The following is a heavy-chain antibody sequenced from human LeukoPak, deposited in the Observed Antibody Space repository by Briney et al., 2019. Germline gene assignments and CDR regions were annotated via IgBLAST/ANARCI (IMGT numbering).Heavy chain of an antibody. CDR1: GGSISIYY. Sequence: SETLSLTCTASGGSISIYYWSWIRQPPGKGLEWIGYTYNSGSTNYNPSLKSRVTISVDTSKNQFSLKLSSVTAADTAVYYCARARGDCSSTSCYGDEWFDPWGQGTLVTVSS. J-gene: IGHJ5*02. CDR3: ARARGDCSSTSCYGDEWFDP. V-gene: IGHV4-59*01. CDR2: TYNSGST. D-gene: IGHD2-2*01.